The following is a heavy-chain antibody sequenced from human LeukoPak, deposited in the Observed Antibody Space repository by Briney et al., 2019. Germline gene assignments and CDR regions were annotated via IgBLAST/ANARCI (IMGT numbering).Heavy chain of an antibody. CDR2: ISSSSSYI. Sequence: GGSLRLSCAASGFTFSSYTMNWVRQAPGKGLEWVSSISSSSSYIYYADSVKGRFTISRDNAKNSLYLQMNSLRAEDTAVYYCARDGDYCSSTSCYAFDIWGQGTMVTVSS. D-gene: IGHD2-2*01. CDR3: ARDGDYCSSTSCYAFDI. CDR1: GFTFSSYT. J-gene: IGHJ3*02. V-gene: IGHV3-21*01.